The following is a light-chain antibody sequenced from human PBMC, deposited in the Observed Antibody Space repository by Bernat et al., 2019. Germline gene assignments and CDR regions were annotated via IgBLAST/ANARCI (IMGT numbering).Light chain of an antibody. V-gene: IGLV4-60*03. CDR3: ETWDSNIQV. J-gene: IGLJ3*02. CDR1: SGHSSNI. CDR2: LESSGRY. Sequence: QPVLTQSSSASASLGSSVKLICTLSSGHSSNIIAWHQQQPGKAPRYLMKLESSGRYEKGSGVPNRFSGSTSGADRYLSISNLQSEDEADYYCETWDSNIQVFGGGTKLTVL.